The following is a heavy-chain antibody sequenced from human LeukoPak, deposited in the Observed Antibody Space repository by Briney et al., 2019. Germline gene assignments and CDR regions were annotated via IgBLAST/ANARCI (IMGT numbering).Heavy chain of an antibody. Sequence: SLRLSCAASGFTFDDYAMHWVRQAPGKGLEWVSGIDWNTGNTRYADSVKGRFTISRDNAENSLYLQMNSLRAEDTALYYCAKDKNSQGSGSSYNPWGPYDSWGHETLVTVSS. V-gene: IGHV3-9*01. D-gene: IGHD3-10*01. J-gene: IGHJ5*01. CDR3: AKDKNSQGSGSSYNPWGPYDS. CDR1: GFTFDDYA. CDR2: IDWNTGNT.